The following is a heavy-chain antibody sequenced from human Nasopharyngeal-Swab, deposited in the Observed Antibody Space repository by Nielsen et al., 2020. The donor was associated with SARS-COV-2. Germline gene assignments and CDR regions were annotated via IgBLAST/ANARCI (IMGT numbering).Heavy chain of an antibody. J-gene: IGHJ6*03. CDR3: ARSYSGSYYYYMDV. D-gene: IGHD2-21*01. CDR1: GGSISSYY. CDR2: IYYSGST. V-gene: IGHV4-59*01. Sequence: SETLSLTCTVSGGSISSYYWSWIRQPPGKGLEWIGYIYYSGSTNYNPSRKSRVTISVDTSKNQFSLKLSSVTAADTAVYYCARSYSGSYYYYMDVWAKGTTVTVSS.